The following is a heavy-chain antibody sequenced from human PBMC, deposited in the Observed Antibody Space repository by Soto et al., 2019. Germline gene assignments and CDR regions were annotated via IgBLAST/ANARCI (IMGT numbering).Heavy chain of an antibody. CDR2: ISGSGGST. D-gene: IGHD6-13*01. CDR1: GFTFSSYA. Sequence: PGGSLRLSCAASGFTFSSYAMSWVRQAPGKGLEWVSAISGSGGSTYYADSVKGRFTISRDNSKNTLYLQMNSLRAEDTAVYYYAKALGSSSWYYYYGMDVWGQGTTVTVSS. J-gene: IGHJ6*02. CDR3: AKALGSSSWYYYYGMDV. V-gene: IGHV3-23*01.